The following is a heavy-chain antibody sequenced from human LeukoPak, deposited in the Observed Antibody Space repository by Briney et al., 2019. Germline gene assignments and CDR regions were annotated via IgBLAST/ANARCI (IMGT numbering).Heavy chain of an antibody. CDR3: VSFYETY. CDR2: INEDGSTT. J-gene: IGHJ4*02. D-gene: IGHD2/OR15-2a*01. V-gene: IGHV3-74*01. CDR1: GFTFSSNW. Sequence: GGSLRLSCAASGFTFSSNWMHWVRQAPGKGLVWVSRINEDGSTTNYADSVKGRSTIFRDNAKNTLYLQMNSLRAEDTAVYYCVSFYETYWGRGTLVTVSS.